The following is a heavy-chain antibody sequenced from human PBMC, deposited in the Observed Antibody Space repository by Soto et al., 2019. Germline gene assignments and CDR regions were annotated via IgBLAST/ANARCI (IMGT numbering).Heavy chain of an antibody. V-gene: IGHV4-34*01. J-gene: IGHJ4*02. Sequence: PSETLSLTCALYGGSLDGYYWSWIRQSPGKGLEWIGEIHHSGSTKYNPSLKSRVSLSVDTSTKQFSLKMTSMTAADRGVYYCARGVDSWSGYLFWGLGTPVTVSS. CDR3: ARGVDSWSGYLF. D-gene: IGHD3-3*01. CDR2: IHHSGST. CDR1: GGSLDGYY.